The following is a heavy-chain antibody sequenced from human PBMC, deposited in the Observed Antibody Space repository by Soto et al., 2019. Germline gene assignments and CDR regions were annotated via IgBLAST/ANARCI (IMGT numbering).Heavy chain of an antibody. CDR2: IYYSGST. D-gene: IGHD3-22*01. CDR1: GGSISSGGYY. V-gene: IGHV4-31*03. CDR3: ARTRSEYYYDSSGPFDY. Sequence: TLSLTCTVSGGSISSGGYYWSWIRQHPGKGLEWIGYIYYSGSTYYNPSLKSRVTISVDTSKNQFSLKLSSVTAADTAVYYCARTRSEYYYDSSGPFDYWGQGTLVTVSS. J-gene: IGHJ4*02.